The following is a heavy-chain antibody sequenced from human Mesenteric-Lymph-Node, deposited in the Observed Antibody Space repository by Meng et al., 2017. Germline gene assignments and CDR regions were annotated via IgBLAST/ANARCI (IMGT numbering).Heavy chain of an antibody. J-gene: IGHJ4*02. CDR3: ARLIGSYGLFDY. D-gene: IGHD5-18*01. CDR1: GGSFSGYY. Sequence: SETLSLTCAVYGGSFSGYYWSWIRQPPGKGLEWIGEINHSGSTNYNPSLKSRVTISVDTSKNQFSLKLSSVTAADTAVYYCARLIGSYGLFDYWGQGTLVTVSS. CDR2: INHSGST. V-gene: IGHV4-34*01.